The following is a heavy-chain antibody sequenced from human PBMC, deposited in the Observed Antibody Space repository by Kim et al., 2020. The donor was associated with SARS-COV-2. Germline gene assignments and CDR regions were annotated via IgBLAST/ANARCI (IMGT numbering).Heavy chain of an antibody. CDR3: ARVGYDFWRGYLGFDP. V-gene: IGHV4-59*13. CDR2: IYYSGST. Sequence: SETLSLTCTVSGGSISSYYWSWIRQPPGKGLEWIGYIYYSGSTNYNPSLKSRVTISVDTSKNQFSLKLSSVTAADTAVYYCARVGYDFWRGYLGFDPWG. CDR1: GGSISSYY. J-gene: IGHJ5*02. D-gene: IGHD3-3*01.